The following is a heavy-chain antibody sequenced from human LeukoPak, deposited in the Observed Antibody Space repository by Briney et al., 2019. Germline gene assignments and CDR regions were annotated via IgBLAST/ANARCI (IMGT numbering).Heavy chain of an antibody. J-gene: IGHJ5*02. V-gene: IGHV6-1*01. D-gene: IGHD3-22*01. CDR3: ARDGYDSSGYYYPNWFDP. CDR1: GDSVSSNSAA. Sequence: SQTLSLTCAISGDSVSSNSAAWNWIRQSPSRGLQWLERTYYRSKWYNDYAVSVKSRITINPDTSKNQFSLQLNSVTPEDTAVYYCARDGYDSSGYYYPNWFDPWGQGTLVTVSS. CDR2: TYYRSKWYN.